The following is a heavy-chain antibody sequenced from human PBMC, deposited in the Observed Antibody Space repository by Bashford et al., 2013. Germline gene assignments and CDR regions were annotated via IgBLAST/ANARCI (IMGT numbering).Heavy chain of an antibody. J-gene: IGHJ6*02. D-gene: IGHD2-21*01. CDR3: AKVNLRIPVSTGTYGMDV. Sequence: GSLRLSCAASGIPGFRHYGMHWVRQAPGKGLEWVAVISYDERNEYYADSVKGRFIISRDNSKNTLYLEMTGVRPEDTAVYHCAKVNLRIPVSTGTYGMDVWGPRDPRSPRLL. CDR1: GIPGFRHYG. V-gene: IGHV3-30*18. CDR2: ISYDERNE.